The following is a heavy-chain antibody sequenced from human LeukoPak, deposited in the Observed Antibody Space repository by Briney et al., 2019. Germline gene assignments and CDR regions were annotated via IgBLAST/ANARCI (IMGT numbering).Heavy chain of an antibody. CDR2: ISASGGST. CDR3: AKVMKGSERLTMVRGVIIKTAGLYYMDV. D-gene: IGHD3-10*01. CDR1: GFTLSSYA. V-gene: IGHV3-23*01. Sequence: GGSLRLSCAAPGFTLSSYAMSWVRQAPGKGLEWVSSISASGGSTNYADSVKGRFTISRDNSKHTVYLQMNSLRAEDTAVYYCAKVMKGSERLTMVRGVIIKTAGLYYMDVWGKGTTVTVSS. J-gene: IGHJ6*03.